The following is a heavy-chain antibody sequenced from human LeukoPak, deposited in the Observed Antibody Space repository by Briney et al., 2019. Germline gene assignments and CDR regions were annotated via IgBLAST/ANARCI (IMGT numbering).Heavy chain of an antibody. J-gene: IGHJ5*02. CDR1: GGSISSYY. D-gene: IGHD4-17*01. CDR2: IYYSGST. V-gene: IGHV4-59*12. Sequence: SETLSLTCTVSGGSISSYYWSWIRQPPGKGLEWIGYIYYSGSTNYNPSLKSRVTISVDTSKNQFSLKLSSVTAADTAVYYCARAETDYGDQNWFDPWGQGTLVTVSS. CDR3: ARAETDYGDQNWFDP.